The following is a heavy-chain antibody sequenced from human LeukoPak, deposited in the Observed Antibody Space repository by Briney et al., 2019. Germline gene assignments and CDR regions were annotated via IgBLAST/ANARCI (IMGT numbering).Heavy chain of an antibody. CDR2: ISSSGSTI. CDR1: GFTFSDYY. V-gene: IGHV3-11*04. CDR3: AKDIQLGTSCHFFDY. Sequence: GGSLRLSCAASGFTFSDYYMSWIRQAPGKGLEWVSYISSSGSTIYYADSVKGRFTISRDNSKNTLYLQMNSLRAEDTAVYYCAKDIQLGTSCHFFDYWGQGTLVTVSS. J-gene: IGHJ4*02. D-gene: IGHD2-2*01.